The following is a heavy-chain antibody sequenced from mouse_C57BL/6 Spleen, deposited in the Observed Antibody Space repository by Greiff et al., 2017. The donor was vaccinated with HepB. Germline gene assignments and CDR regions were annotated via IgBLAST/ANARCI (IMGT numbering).Heavy chain of an antibody. V-gene: IGHV1-15*01. CDR1: GYTFTDYE. CDR2: IDPETGGT. J-gene: IGHJ2*01. D-gene: IGHD2-4*01. CDR3: TRWGNDYLYFDY. Sequence: VKLQQSGAELVRPGASVTLSCKASGYTFTDYEMHWVKQTPVHGLEWIGAIDPETGGTAYNQKFKGKAILTADKSSSTAYMELRSLTSEDSAVYYCTRWGNDYLYFDYWGQGTTLTVSS.